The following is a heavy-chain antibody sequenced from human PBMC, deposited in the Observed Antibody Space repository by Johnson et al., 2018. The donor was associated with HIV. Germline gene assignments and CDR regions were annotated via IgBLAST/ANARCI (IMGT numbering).Heavy chain of an antibody. V-gene: IGHV3-30*03. CDR2: ISYDGSNK. Sequence: QVQLVESGGGLVQPGRSLKLSCAASGFTFSSYGMHWVRQAPGKGLEWVAVISYDGSNKYYADSVKGRFTISRDNSKNTLYLQMNSLRAEDTAVYYCARGGLTYYYDSSGYPDAFDIWGQGTMVTVSS. CDR1: GFTFSSYG. CDR3: ARGGLTYYYDSSGYPDAFDI. J-gene: IGHJ3*02. D-gene: IGHD3-22*01.